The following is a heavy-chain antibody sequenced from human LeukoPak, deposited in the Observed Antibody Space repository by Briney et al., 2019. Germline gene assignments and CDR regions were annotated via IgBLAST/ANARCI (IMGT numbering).Heavy chain of an antibody. Sequence: PSETLSLTCAVYGGSFSGYYWSWIRQPPGKGLEWIGEINHSGSTNYNPSLKSRVTISVDTSKNQFSLKLSSVTAADTAVYYCARGGLTYYYDSSGYYMNYFDYWGQGTLVTVSS. CDR2: INHSGST. J-gene: IGHJ4*02. D-gene: IGHD3-22*01. V-gene: IGHV4-34*01. CDR1: GGSFSGYY. CDR3: ARGGLTYYYDSSGYYMNYFDY.